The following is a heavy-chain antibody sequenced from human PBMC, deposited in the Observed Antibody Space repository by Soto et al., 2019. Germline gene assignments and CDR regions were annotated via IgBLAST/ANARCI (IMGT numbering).Heavy chain of an antibody. CDR1: GFTFSSYW. CDR3: ARGRGLTIFGPEYYYGMDV. D-gene: IGHD3-3*01. V-gene: IGHV3-7*01. Sequence: GGSLRLSCAASGFTFSSYWMSWVRQAPGKGLEWVANIKQDGSEKYYVDSVKGRFTISRDNAKNSLYLQMNSLRAEDTAVYYCARGRGLTIFGPEYYYGMDVWGQGTTVTVSS. J-gene: IGHJ6*02. CDR2: IKQDGSEK.